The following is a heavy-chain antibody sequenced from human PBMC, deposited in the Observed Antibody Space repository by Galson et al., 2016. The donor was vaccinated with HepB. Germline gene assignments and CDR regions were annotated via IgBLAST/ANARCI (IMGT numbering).Heavy chain of an antibody. CDR2: IYYSGST. CDR1: GDSVSGGIYY. D-gene: IGHD3/OR15-3a*01. V-gene: IGHV4-61*01. CDR3: ARGTHLSRYWYFTL. Sequence: ETLSLTCNVSGDSVSGGIYYWSWIRQPPGKGLEWIGYIYYSGSTYYDPSLKSRVTISVNTSKNQFSLTVRSVTAADTAVYYCARGTHLSRYWYFTLWGRGTLVTVSS. J-gene: IGHJ2*01.